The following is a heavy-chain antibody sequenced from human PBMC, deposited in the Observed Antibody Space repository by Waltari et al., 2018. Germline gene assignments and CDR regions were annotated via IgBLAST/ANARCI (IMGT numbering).Heavy chain of an antibody. CDR1: GGTFSSHA. D-gene: IGHD6-13*01. V-gene: IGHV1-69*09. Sequence: QVQLVQSGAEVKKPGSSVKVSCKASGGTFSSHATSWVRQAPGHGLEWMGRIIPILGIANYAQKFQGRVTITADKSTSTAYMELSSLRSEDTAVYYCARDPSVLLSSSWPDSHYFDYWGQGTLVTVSS. J-gene: IGHJ4*02. CDR2: IIPILGIA. CDR3: ARDPSVLLSSSWPDSHYFDY.